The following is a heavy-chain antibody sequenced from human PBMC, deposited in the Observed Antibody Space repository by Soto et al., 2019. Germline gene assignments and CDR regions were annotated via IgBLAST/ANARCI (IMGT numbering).Heavy chain of an antibody. CDR2: IGTAGDT. Sequence: EVQLVESGGGLVQPGGSLRLSCAAAGFTFSSDDMHWGRQATGKGLEWVSAIGTAGDTYYPGSVKGRFTISRENAKNSLYLQMNSLRAGDTAVYYCARAYGYYMDVWGKGTTVTVSS. CDR1: GFTFSSDD. V-gene: IGHV3-13*01. CDR3: ARAYGYYMDV. D-gene: IGHD4-17*01. J-gene: IGHJ6*03.